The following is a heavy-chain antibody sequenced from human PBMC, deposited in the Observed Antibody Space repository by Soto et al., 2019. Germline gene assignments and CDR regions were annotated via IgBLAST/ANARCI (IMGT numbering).Heavy chain of an antibody. CDR3: ARDTSGYYQYYYYYYGMDV. CDR1: CGSVSGGSYY. V-gene: IGHV4-61*01. D-gene: IGHD3-22*01. Sequence: SETLSLTCTVSCGSVSGGSYYWSWIRQPPGKGLEWIGYIYYSGSTNYNPSLKSRVTISVDTSKNQFSLKLSSVTAADTAVYYCARDTSGYYQYYYYYYGMDVWGQGTTVTVSS. CDR2: IYYSGST. J-gene: IGHJ6*02.